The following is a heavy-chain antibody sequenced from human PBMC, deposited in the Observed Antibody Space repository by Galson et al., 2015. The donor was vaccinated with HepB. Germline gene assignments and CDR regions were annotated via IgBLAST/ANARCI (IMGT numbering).Heavy chain of an antibody. D-gene: IGHD2-2*01. Sequence: SLRLSCAASGFTFSSYWMSWVRQAPGKGLEWVANIKQDGSEKYYVDSVKGRFTISRDNAKNSLYLQMNGLRAEDTAVYYCARGLYCSSTSCYLEFYYYYYGMDVWGQGTTVTVSS. CDR2: IKQDGSEK. V-gene: IGHV3-7*03. J-gene: IGHJ6*02. CDR3: ARGLYCSSTSCYLEFYYYYYGMDV. CDR1: GFTFSSYW.